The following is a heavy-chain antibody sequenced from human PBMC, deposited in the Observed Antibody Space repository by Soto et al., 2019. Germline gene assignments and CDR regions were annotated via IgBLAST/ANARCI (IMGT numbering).Heavy chain of an antibody. Sequence: PGGSLRLSCAASGFTFSSYAMSWVRQAPGKGLEWVSAISGSGGSTHYADSVKGRFTISRDNAKNSLYLQMNSLRAEDTAVYYCARHPERIAQIGWFDPWGQGTLVTVSS. CDR1: GFTFSSYA. V-gene: IGHV3-23*01. CDR2: ISGSGGST. CDR3: ARHPERIAQIGWFDP. J-gene: IGHJ5*02. D-gene: IGHD6-13*01.